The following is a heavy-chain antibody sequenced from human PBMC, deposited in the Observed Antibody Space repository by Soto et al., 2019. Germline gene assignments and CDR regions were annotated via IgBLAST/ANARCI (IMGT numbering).Heavy chain of an antibody. Sequence: SETLSLTCSVSGGSISRGDYYWSWIRQSPGRGLEYIGYIHYTGSTYYNPSLESRVTISVDTSNNQFSLKLSSVTAADTAVYYCARDRYSNGWVDYWGQGTLVTVSS. J-gene: IGHJ4*02. CDR3: ARDRYSNGWVDY. D-gene: IGHD6-19*01. CDR1: GGSISRGDYY. V-gene: IGHV4-30-4*02. CDR2: IHYTGST.